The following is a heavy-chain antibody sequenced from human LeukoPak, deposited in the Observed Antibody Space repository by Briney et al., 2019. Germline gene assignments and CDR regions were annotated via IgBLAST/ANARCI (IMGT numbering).Heavy chain of an antibody. CDR1: GFTFSSYA. CDR3: AKDRAQEGQYYYMDV. V-gene: IGHV3-23*01. J-gene: IGHJ6*03. CDR2: ISGSGGST. Sequence: QPGRSLRLSCAASGFTFSSYAMHWVRQAPGKGLEWVSAISGSGGSTYYADSVKGRFTISRDNSKNTLYLQMDSLRAEDTAVYYCAKDRAQEGQYYYMDVWGKGTTVTVSS. D-gene: IGHD1-26*01.